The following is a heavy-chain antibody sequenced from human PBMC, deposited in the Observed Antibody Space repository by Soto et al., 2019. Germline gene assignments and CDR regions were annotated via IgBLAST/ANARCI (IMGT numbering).Heavy chain of an antibody. CDR3: AIEPRYCRGGSCSITGDAYDI. D-gene: IGHD2-15*01. CDR1: GFIVSNTY. J-gene: IGHJ3*02. V-gene: IGHV3-66*01. CDR2: ISNRGDT. Sequence: EVQLVESGGGLVQPGGSLRLSCTASGFIVSNTYVNWVRQAPGKGLAWVSVISNRGDTHYADSVRGRFSLSRDISDNTLHLQMNNLRVEDTAVYYCAIEPRYCRGGSCSITGDAYDIWGQGTMVTVSS.